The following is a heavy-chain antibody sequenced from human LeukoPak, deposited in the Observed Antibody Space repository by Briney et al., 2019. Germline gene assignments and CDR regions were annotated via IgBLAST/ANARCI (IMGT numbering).Heavy chain of an antibody. J-gene: IGHJ4*02. V-gene: IGHV4-39*01. CDR3: AKHDPDYYYFES. CDR1: GGSISTSMDV. Sequence: SETLSLTCTVSGGSISTSMDVWRWIRQPPGKRLEWIGSIYYSGSTYYNVSLESRLSLSVDPSKNQFSLKVTSVTAADTAVYYCAKHDPDYYYFESWGQGTLVTVSS. D-gene: IGHD3-16*01. CDR2: IYYSGST.